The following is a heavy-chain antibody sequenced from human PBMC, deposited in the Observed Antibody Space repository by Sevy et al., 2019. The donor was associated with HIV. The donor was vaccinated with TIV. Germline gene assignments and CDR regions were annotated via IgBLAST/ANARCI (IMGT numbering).Heavy chain of an antibody. Sequence: ASVKVSCKASGYTFTNYIINWVRQAPGQGLEWMGWISAYNGNTNYAQKLQGRVTMTTDTSTSTAYMELRSLRSDDTAVYYCARYYYDKGFDPWGQGTLVTVSS. J-gene: IGHJ5*02. V-gene: IGHV1-18*04. CDR2: ISAYNGNT. D-gene: IGHD3-22*01. CDR3: ARYYYDKGFDP. CDR1: GYTFTNYI.